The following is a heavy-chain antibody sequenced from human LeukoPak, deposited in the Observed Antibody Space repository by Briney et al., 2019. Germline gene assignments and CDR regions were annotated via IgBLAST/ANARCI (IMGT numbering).Heavy chain of an antibody. V-gene: IGHV1-69*04. CDR2: IIPILGIA. J-gene: IGHJ4*02. Sequence: SVKVSCKASGGTFSSYAISWVRQAPGQGLEWMGRIIPILGIANYAQKFQGRVTITADKSTSTAYMELSSLRSEDTAVYYCARDGPEDDTVTTFDYWGQGTLVTVSS. CDR1: GGTFSSYA. CDR3: ARDGPEDDTVTTFDY. D-gene: IGHD4-17*01.